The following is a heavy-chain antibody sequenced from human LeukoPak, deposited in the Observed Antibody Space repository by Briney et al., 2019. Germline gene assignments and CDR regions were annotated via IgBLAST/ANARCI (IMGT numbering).Heavy chain of an antibody. CDR1: GYTFTGFF. D-gene: IGHD2-21*02. V-gene: IGHV1-2*02. CDR2: INPNIGDA. J-gene: IGHJ5*01. CDR3: ARMDLDGGDSIGFDS. Sequence: GASVKVSCKASGYTFTGFFMHWVRQAPGQGLEWMGWINPNIGDAYYAQKFQGRVTMTRDRSINTACMELSRLTSDDTAVYYCARMDLDGGDSIGFDSWGQGTLVTVSS.